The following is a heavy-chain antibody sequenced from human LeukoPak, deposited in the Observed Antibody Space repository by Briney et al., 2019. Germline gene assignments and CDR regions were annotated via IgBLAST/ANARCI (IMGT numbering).Heavy chain of an antibody. V-gene: IGHV4-38-2*01. Sequence: SPSETLSLTCAVSGYSISSGYYWGWIRQPPGKGLEWIGSIYHSGSTYYNPSLKSRVTISVDTSKNQFSLKLSSVTAADTAVYYCASPLGVWNWGQGTLVTVSS. CDR2: IYHSGST. CDR1: GYSISSGYY. J-gene: IGHJ4*02. CDR3: ASPLGVWN. D-gene: IGHD7-27*01.